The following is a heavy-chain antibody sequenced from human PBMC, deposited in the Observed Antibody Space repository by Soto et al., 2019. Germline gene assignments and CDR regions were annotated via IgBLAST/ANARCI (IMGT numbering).Heavy chain of an antibody. V-gene: IGHV3-33*01. CDR2: IWYDGSNK. CDR3: ARDGVAANSFDY. Sequence: QVQLVESGGGVVQPGRCLRLSCAASGFTFSSYGMHWVRQAPGKGLEWVAVIWYDGSNKYYADSVKGRFTISRDNSKNTLYLEMNSLRADDTAVYYCARDGVAANSFDYWGQGTLVTVSS. J-gene: IGHJ4*02. CDR1: GFTFSSYG. D-gene: IGHD2-15*01.